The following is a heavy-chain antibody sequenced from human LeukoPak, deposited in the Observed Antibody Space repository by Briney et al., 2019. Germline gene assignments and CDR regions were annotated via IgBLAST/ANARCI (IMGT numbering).Heavy chain of an antibody. CDR2: MNPNSGNT. CDR3: ARGRETYYYDSSGYRFSW. V-gene: IGHV1-8*01. CDR1: GYTFTSYD. Sequence: ASVKVSCKASGYTFTSYDINWVRQATGQGLKWMGWMNPNSGNTGYAQKFQGRVTMTRNTSISTAYMELSSLRSEDTAVYYCARGRETYYYDSSGYRFSWWGQGTLVTVSS. D-gene: IGHD3-22*01. J-gene: IGHJ4*02.